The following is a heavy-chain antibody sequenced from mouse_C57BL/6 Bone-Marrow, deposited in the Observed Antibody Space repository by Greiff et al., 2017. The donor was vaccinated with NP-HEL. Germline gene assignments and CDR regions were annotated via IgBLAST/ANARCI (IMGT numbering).Heavy chain of an antibody. CDR2: INPSSGYT. J-gene: IGHJ3*01. Sequence: QVQLQQSGAELARPGASVKMSCKASGYTFTSYTMHWVKQRPGQGLEWIGYINPSSGYTKYNQKFKDKATLTADKSSSTAYMQLSSLTSEDSAVYYCASCPYYDWFAYWGQGTLVTVSA. V-gene: IGHV1-4*01. CDR3: ASCPYYDWFAY. D-gene: IGHD2-4*01. CDR1: GYTFTSYT.